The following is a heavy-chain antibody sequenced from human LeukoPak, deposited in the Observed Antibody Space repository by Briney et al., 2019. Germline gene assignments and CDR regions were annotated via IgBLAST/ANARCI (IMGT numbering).Heavy chain of an antibody. J-gene: IGHJ4*02. CDR2: ISYDGSNK. CDR1: GFTFSSYA. D-gene: IGHD1-14*01. Sequence: GGSLRLSCAASGFTFSSYAMHWVRQAPGKGLEWVAVISYDGSNKYYADSVKGRFTISRDNSKNTLYLQMNSLRAEDTAVYYCARAPGRSLISYFDYWGQGTLVTVSS. V-gene: IGHV3-30*04. CDR3: ARAPGRSLISYFDY.